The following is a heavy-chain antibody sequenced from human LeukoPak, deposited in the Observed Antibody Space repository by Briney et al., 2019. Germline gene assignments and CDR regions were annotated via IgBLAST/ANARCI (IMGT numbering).Heavy chain of an antibody. J-gene: IGHJ6*03. CDR1: GFTFSSYG. V-gene: IGHV3-23*01. D-gene: IGHD2-15*01. CDR2: ISSTGGTT. Sequence: GGTLRLSCVASGFTFSSYGMSWVRQAPGKGLEWVSSISSTGGTTYYADSVKGRFTISRDNSKNTLYLQMNSLRAEDTAIYYCAENGDRGAYCTGGTCYPYFYYYMDVWGKGTTVTI. CDR3: AENGDRGAYCTGGTCYPYFYYYMDV.